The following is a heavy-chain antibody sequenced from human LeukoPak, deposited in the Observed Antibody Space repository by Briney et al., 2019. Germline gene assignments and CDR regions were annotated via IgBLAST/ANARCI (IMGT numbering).Heavy chain of an antibody. J-gene: IGHJ6*03. CDR1: GGSISTIIYS. CDR2: FYSGGST. CDR3: AKSRQLAKNYYFYYYMDV. D-gene: IGHD6-13*01. V-gene: IGHV4-39*01. Sequence: SETLSLTCTVSGGSISTIIYSWGWIRQPPGKGLEWIVNFYSGGSTYHNPSLKSRVTMSADTSKNQFSLKLSSVTAADTAVYYCAKSRQLAKNYYFYYYMDVWGKGTTVTVSS.